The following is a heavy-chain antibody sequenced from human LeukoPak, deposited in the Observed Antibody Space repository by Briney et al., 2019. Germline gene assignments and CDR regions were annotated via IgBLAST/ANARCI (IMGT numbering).Heavy chain of an antibody. CDR1: GFTFSSYG. D-gene: IGHD3-9*01. Sequence: PGGSLRLSCAASGFTFSSYGMHWVRQAPGKGLEWVAVIWYDGSNKYYADSVKGRFTISRDNSKNTLYLQMSSLRAEDTAVYYCATSLRYFDYGMDVWGQGTTVTVSS. J-gene: IGHJ6*02. V-gene: IGHV3-33*01. CDR3: ATSLRYFDYGMDV. CDR2: IWYDGSNK.